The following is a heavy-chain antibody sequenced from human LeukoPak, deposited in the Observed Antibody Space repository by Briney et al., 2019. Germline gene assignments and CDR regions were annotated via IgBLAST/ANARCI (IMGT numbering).Heavy chain of an antibody. CDR1: GGSVSSGSYY. V-gene: IGHV4-61*01. J-gene: IGHJ6*04. CDR2: IYYSGST. CDR3: ARDHLWFGASQGHYGMDV. Sequence: KPSETLSLTCTVSGGSVSSGSYYWSWIQQPPGKGLEWIGYIYYSGSTKYNPSLKSRVTISVDTSKNQFSLKLSSVTAADTAVYYCARDHLWFGASQGHYGMDVWGKGTTVTVSS. D-gene: IGHD3-10*01.